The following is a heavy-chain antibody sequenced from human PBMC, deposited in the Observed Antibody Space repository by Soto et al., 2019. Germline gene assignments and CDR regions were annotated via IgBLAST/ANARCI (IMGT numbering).Heavy chain of an antibody. J-gene: IGHJ4*02. Sequence: EVQLVESGGGLVQPGESLRLSCAASGFTVSINYMSWVRQAPGKGLEWVSLIYSGGSTYYADYVKGRFTISRDNSKNTMYLQMNSPSGEETAVYYCARDRLAVFEYWGQVTLVTVSS. CDR2: IYSGGST. D-gene: IGHD6-19*01. CDR3: ARDRLAVFEY. V-gene: IGHV3-66*01. CDR1: GFTVSINY.